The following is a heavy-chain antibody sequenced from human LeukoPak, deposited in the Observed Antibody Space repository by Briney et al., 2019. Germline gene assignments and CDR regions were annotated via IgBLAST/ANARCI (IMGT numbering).Heavy chain of an antibody. Sequence: GASVKVSCKASGYTFSRYDINWVRQATGQGLEWMGWMNPNSGNTGYAQKFQGRVTMTTNTSISTAYMELSSLRSEDTAVYYCARADYGGNSDYWGQGTLVTVSS. CDR3: ARADYGGNSDY. CDR1: GYTFSRYD. CDR2: MNPNSGNT. D-gene: IGHD4-23*01. V-gene: IGHV1-8*01. J-gene: IGHJ4*02.